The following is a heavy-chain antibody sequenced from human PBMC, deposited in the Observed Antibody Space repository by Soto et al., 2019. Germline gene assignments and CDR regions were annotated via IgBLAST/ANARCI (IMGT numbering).Heavy chain of an antibody. V-gene: IGHV3-23*01. CDR3: ATGCIVVVTAIRPDDNFDV. CDR2: ISGGGSST. J-gene: IGHJ3*01. D-gene: IGHD2-21*02. Sequence: LRLSCAASGFTFNTYAMNWVRQVPGKGLEWVASISGGGSSTYYADSVKGRFTLSSETSQHTLYLQMNSLSAEDKAVYYCATGCIVVVTAIRPDDNFDVWGQGTMVTVSS. CDR1: GFTFNTYA.